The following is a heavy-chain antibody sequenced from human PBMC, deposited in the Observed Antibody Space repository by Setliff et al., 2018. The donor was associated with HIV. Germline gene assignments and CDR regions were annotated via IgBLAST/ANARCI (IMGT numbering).Heavy chain of an antibody. CDR1: GFTLSTYS. CDR2: IGGAYDGNT. D-gene: IGHD1-26*01. Sequence: GGSLRLSCAASGFTLSTYSMVWVRQAPGKGLEWVSGIGGAYDGNTYHADSVKGRFTIFRENSKNIVYLQMSNLRAEDTALYYCAKVMITTTWAFDFWGQGTPVTVSS. J-gene: IGHJ4*02. CDR3: AKVMITTTWAFDF. V-gene: IGHV3-23*01.